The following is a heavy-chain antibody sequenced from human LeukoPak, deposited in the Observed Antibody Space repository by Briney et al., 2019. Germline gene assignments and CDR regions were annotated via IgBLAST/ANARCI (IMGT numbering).Heavy chain of an antibody. CDR1: GGSISSSSYY. J-gene: IGHJ4*02. D-gene: IGHD3-22*01. Sequence: KSSETLSLTCTVSGGSISSSSYYWGWIRQPPGKGLEWIGSIYYSGSTYYNPSLKSRVTMSVDTSKNQFSLKLSSVTAADTAVYYCARDAYYYDSSASRLFDYWGQGTLVTVSS. CDR3: ARDAYYYDSSASRLFDY. V-gene: IGHV4-39*07. CDR2: IYYSGST.